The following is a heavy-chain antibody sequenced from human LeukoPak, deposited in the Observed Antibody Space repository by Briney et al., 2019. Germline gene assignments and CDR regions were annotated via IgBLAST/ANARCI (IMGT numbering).Heavy chain of an antibody. Sequence: ASVKVSCKASGYTFTSYGISWVRQAPGQGLEWMGWISAYNGNTNYAQKLQGRVTMTTDTSTSTDYMELRSLRSDDTAVYYCARSRGPLRFLEWLPFDYWGQGTLVTVSS. J-gene: IGHJ4*02. D-gene: IGHD3-3*01. CDR3: ARSRGPLRFLEWLPFDY. V-gene: IGHV1-18*01. CDR2: ISAYNGNT. CDR1: GYTFTSYG.